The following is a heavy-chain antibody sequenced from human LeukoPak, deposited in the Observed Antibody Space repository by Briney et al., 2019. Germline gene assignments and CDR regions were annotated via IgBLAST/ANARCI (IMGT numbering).Heavy chain of an antibody. Sequence: GGSPRVSCAAPGFTFSRYAMTSVRRAPGKGLECVSSLSDSGEGTWYASYVKGRFTISRDNTNNVMYLQMNRLRGEDTAIYYCAKDGTPYSRSGGYYLGAFDLWGHGTMVTVSS. CDR1: GFTFSRYA. J-gene: IGHJ3*01. CDR3: AKDGTPYSRSGGYYLGAFDL. D-gene: IGHD3-10*01. V-gene: IGHV3-23*01. CDR2: LSDSGEGT.